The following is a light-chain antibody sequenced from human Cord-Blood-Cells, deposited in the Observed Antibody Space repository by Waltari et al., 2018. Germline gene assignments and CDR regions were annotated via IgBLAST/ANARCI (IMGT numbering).Light chain of an antibody. J-gene: IGKJ1*01. CDR1: QSVSSN. V-gene: IGKV3-15*01. CDR2: GAS. Sequence: EIVMTHSPATLSVSPGERPPLSCRASQSVSSNLAWYQQKPGQAPRLLIYGASTRATGIPARFSGSGSGTEFTLTISSLQSEDFAVYYCQQYNNWPWTFGQGTKVEIK. CDR3: QQYNNWPWT.